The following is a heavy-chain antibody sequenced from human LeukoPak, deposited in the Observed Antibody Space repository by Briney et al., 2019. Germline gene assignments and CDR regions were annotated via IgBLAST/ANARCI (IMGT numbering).Heavy chain of an antibody. V-gene: IGHV3-11*01. CDR3: ARERQQLVSIDY. CDR2: ISSSGSTI. D-gene: IGHD6-13*01. CDR1: GFTFSDYY. J-gene: IGHJ4*02. Sequence: PGGSLRPSCAASGFTFSDYYMSWIRQAPGKGLEWVSYISSSGSTIYYADSVKGRFTISRDNAKNSLYLQMNSLRAEDTAVYYCARERQQLVSIDYWGQGTLVTVSS.